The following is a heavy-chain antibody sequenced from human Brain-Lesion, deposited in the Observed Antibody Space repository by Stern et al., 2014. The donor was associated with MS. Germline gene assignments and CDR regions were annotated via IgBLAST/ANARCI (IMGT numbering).Heavy chain of an antibody. D-gene: IGHD3-10*01. Sequence: EVQLEESGGGLVQPGGSLRLSCAASGFTFSNYWMHWVRQAPGTGLVWVSRVNNDGRRTSYADSVKGRFTMSRDNAKNTLYLQMNSLRVEDTAIYYCARGERWFDSWGQGTLVTVSS. CDR3: ARGERWFDS. J-gene: IGHJ5*01. V-gene: IGHV3-74*02. CDR1: GFTFSNYW. CDR2: VNNDGRRT.